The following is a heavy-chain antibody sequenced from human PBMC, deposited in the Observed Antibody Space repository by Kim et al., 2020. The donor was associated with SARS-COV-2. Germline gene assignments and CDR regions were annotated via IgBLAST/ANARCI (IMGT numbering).Heavy chain of an antibody. CDR3: TRGNAFGS. D-gene: IGHD3-16*01. Sequence: GGKPYYADPVKGRFPISRDNSKNTLFLQMNSLRAEDTALYYCTRGNAFGSWGQGTLVTVSS. J-gene: IGHJ5*02. CDR2: GGKP. V-gene: IGHV3-23*01.